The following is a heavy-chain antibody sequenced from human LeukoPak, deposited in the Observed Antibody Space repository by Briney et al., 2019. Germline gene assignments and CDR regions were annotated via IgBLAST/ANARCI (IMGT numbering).Heavy chain of an antibody. D-gene: IGHD5-12*01. CDR1: GYTFTDYY. V-gene: IGHV1-2*02. Sequence: ASVKVSFKTFGYTFTDYYMHWVRQAPGQGQEWMGWININSGGTNYSQKFQGRGTMTRDKAINTAYMELSRLRSDDTAVYYCARVLGGFSYFEYWGQGTLVTVSS. J-gene: IGHJ4*02. CDR2: ININSGGT. CDR3: ARVLGGFSYFEY.